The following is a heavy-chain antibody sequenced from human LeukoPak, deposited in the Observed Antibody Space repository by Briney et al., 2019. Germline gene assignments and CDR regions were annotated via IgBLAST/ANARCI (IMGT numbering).Heavy chain of an antibody. V-gene: IGHV3-48*01. D-gene: IGHD4-11*01. CDR2: ISSSSSTI. CDR1: GFTFSSYS. J-gene: IGHJ6*02. CDR3: AKDYGYYSSYYYGMDV. Sequence: PGGSLRLSCAASGFTFSSYSMNWVRQAPGKGLEWVSYISSSSSTIYYADSVKGRFTISRDNSKNTLYLQMNSLRAEDTAVYYCAKDYGYYSSYYYGMDVWGQGTTVTVSS.